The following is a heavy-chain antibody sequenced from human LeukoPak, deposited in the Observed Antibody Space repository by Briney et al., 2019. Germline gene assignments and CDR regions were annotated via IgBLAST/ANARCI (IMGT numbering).Heavy chain of an antibody. CDR2: IYTSGST. CDR1: GGSISSYY. CDR3: ARFHSLTYYFDY. J-gene: IGHJ4*02. D-gene: IGHD3-9*01. Sequence: SETLSLTCTVSGGSISSYYWSWIRQPAGKGLEWIGRIYTSGSTNYNPSLRSRVTISVDTSKNQFSLKLSSVTAADTAVYYCARFHSLTYYFDYWGQGTLVTVSS. V-gene: IGHV4-4*07.